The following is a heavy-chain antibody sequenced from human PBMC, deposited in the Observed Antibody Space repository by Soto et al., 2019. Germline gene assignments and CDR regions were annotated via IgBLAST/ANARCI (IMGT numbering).Heavy chain of an antibody. D-gene: IGHD3-3*01. CDR3: SGDRRRDYDCLGGMDV. CDR1: GYTFTSYD. J-gene: IGHJ6*02. V-gene: IGHV1-46*01. Sequence: GASVKVSCKASGYTFTSYDMHWVRQAPGQGLEWMGIINPSGGSTSYAQKFQGRVTMTRDTSTSTVYMELSSLRSEDTAVYYCSGDRRRDYDCLGGMDVWGQGTTVTVSS. CDR2: INPSGGST.